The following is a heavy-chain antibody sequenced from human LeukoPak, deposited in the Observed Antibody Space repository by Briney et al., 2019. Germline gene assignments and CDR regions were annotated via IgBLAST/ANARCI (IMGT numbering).Heavy chain of an antibody. CDR2: IYPNSGGT. D-gene: IGHD5-18*01. J-gene: IGHJ4*02. Sequence: ASVKVSCKASGYTFSGYYMHWVRQAPGQGLEWMAWIYPNSGGTKYAQKFQGRVTVTRDTSISTAYMQLSRLKSDDTAVYYCATGRGYSYGFDSWGRGTLVTVSS. V-gene: IGHV1-2*02. CDR3: ATGRGYSYGFDS. CDR1: GYTFSGYY.